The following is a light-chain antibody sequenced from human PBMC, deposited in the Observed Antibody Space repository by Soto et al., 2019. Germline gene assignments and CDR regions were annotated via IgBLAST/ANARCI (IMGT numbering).Light chain of an antibody. CDR2: SAS. CDR3: QQYDSSPQT. J-gene: IGKJ1*01. V-gene: IGKV3-20*01. Sequence: EIVLTQSPGTLALSPGERATLSCRASQSVSSSYLAWYQQKPAQAPRLLIYSASSRATGIPDRFSGSGSGTGFTLTIGRLEPEDFAVYYCQQYDSSPQTFGRGTIVEIK. CDR1: QSVSSSY.